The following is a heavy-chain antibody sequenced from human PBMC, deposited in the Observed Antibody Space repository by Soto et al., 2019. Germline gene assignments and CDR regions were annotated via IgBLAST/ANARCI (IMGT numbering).Heavy chain of an antibody. V-gene: IGHV3-23*01. CDR2: ISSSGGNT. Sequence: PGGSLSLSCAASGFTFSSYAMSWVRQAPDKGLQWVSVISSSGGNTYYADSVKGRFTISRDNSKNTLYLQMNSLRAEDTAVYYCAKDRDSSSWYYYYYGMDVWGQGTTVTVSS. CDR3: AKDRDSSSWYYYYYGMDV. J-gene: IGHJ6*02. CDR1: GFTFSSYA. D-gene: IGHD6-13*01.